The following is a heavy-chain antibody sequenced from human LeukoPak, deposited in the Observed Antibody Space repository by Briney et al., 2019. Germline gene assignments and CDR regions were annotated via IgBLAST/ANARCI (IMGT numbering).Heavy chain of an antibody. Sequence: SVKVSCKASGGTFNSYAISWVRQAPGKGLEWMGGIIPMSDTANYPQKFRGRLTITADIPTSTVYMELSSLRSDDTAVYYCARDLRPTVTTSDYWGQGTLVTVSS. V-gene: IGHV1-69*06. CDR3: ARDLRPTVTTSDY. CDR1: GGTFNSYA. CDR2: IIPMSDTA. D-gene: IGHD4-17*01. J-gene: IGHJ4*02.